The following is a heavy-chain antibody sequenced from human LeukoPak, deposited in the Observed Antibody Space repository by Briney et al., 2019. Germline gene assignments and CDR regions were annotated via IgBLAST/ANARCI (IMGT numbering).Heavy chain of an antibody. CDR3: ARYGSGSYYKPDYYYGMDV. Sequence: PSETLSLTCTVSGGSISSYYWSWIRQPPGKGLEWIGYIYYSGSTNYNPSLKSRVTISVDTSKNQFSLKLSSVTAADTAVYYCARYGSGSYYKPDYYYGMDVWGQGTTVTVSS. CDR2: IYYSGST. V-gene: IGHV4-59*01. J-gene: IGHJ6*02. D-gene: IGHD3-10*01. CDR1: GGSISSYY.